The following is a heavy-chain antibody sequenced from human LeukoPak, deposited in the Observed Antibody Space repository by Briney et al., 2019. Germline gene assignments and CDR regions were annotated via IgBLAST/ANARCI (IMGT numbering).Heavy chain of an antibody. CDR3: ARDLRAGTAAGPARIYYGMDV. Sequence: SESLSLTCTVSGGSISSSSYYWGWIRQPPGKGLEWIGSIYYSGSTYYNPSLKSRVTISVDTPKNQFSLKLSSVTAADTAVYYCARDLRAGTAAGPARIYYGMDVWGQGTTVTVSS. D-gene: IGHD6-13*01. J-gene: IGHJ6*02. V-gene: IGHV4-39*07. CDR2: IYYSGST. CDR1: GGSISSSSYY.